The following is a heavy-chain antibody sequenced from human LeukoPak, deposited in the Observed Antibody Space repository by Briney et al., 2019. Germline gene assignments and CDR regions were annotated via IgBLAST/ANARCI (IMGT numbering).Heavy chain of an antibody. CDR1: GGSSSSSRYY. D-gene: IGHD1-20*01. Sequence: SETLSLTCTVSGGSSSSSRYYWGWIRQPPGKGLEWIGSIYYSGSTYYNPSLESRVTISVDTSRNEFSLNLNSVTAADTAVYYCARAGWIITSGIDYWGQGALVTVSS. CDR3: ARAGWIITSGIDY. J-gene: IGHJ4*02. V-gene: IGHV4-39*07. CDR2: IYYSGST.